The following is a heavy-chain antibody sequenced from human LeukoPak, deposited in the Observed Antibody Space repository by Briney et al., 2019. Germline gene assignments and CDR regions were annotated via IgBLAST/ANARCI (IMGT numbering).Heavy chain of an antibody. CDR1: GFTFSSYA. D-gene: IGHD4-17*01. J-gene: IGHJ4*02. CDR2: ISGSGGST. Sequence: GGSLRLSCAASGFTFSSYAMSWVRQAPGKGLEWVSAISGSGGSTYYADSVKGRFTISRDNSKNTLYLEMNSLRAEDTAVYYCARDDYGDPNHDYWGQGTLVTVSS. V-gene: IGHV3-23*01. CDR3: ARDDYGDPNHDY.